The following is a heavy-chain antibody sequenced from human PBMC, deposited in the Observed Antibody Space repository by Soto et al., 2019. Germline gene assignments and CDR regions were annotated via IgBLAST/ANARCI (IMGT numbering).Heavy chain of an antibody. CDR1: GFTFSSYA. J-gene: IGHJ4*02. CDR2: ISGSGGRT. V-gene: IGHV3-23*01. Sequence: EVQLLESGGGLVQPGGSLRLSCAASGFTFSSYAMNWVRQAPGKGLEWVSTISGSGGRTYYADSVKGRFTISRDNSKNTLYTHINSLRAEDTAAYYCAKGDSIGSWGVLSFDYWGQGTLVTVSS. D-gene: IGHD3-16*01. CDR3: AKGDSIGSWGVLSFDY.